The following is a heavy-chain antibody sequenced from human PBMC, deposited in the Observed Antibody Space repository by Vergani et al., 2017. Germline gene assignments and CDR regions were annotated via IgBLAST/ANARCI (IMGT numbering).Heavy chain of an antibody. J-gene: IGHJ4*02. D-gene: IGHD3-10*01. CDR2: INPNSGGT. Sequence: VQLVQSGAEVKKPGASLKISCKASGYTFTGYYMHWVRPAPGQGLEWMGWINPNSGGTNYAQKFQGRVTMTRDTSISTAYMELSRLRSDDTAVYYCARHGWFGEPTPDGRFDYWGQGTLVTVSS. CDR1: GYTFTGYY. V-gene: IGHV1-2*02. CDR3: ARHGWFGEPTPDGRFDY.